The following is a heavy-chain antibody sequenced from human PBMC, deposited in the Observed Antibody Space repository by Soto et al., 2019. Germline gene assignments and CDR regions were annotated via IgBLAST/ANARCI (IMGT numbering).Heavy chain of an antibody. CDR1: GFSFSDHS. CDR2: ISSNSDTT. CDR3: ARLPKGSLVTA. V-gene: IGHV3-48*02. D-gene: IGHD2-21*02. J-gene: IGHJ4*02. Sequence: SGGSLRLSCVASGFSFSDHSMNWVRQAPGKGLQWISYISSNSDTTYYADSVKGRFTVSRDNAKNALFLQMNSLRDDDTATYYCARLPKGSLVTAWGQGARVTVSS.